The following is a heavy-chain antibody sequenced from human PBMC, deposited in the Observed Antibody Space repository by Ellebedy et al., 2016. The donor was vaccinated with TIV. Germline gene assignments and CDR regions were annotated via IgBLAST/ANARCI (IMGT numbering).Heavy chain of an antibody. D-gene: IGHD5-24*01. J-gene: IGHJ4*02. Sequence: SETLSLTXTVSGYSISTGYFWGWIRQPPGKGLEWIGSVYHVGTTYYNPSLKSRVTISVDTSKSQFSLQLSSVTAADTAVYYCARGSKKIQFFDRQPLIKQFYFDSWGQGTLVTVSS. V-gene: IGHV4-38-2*02. CDR1: GYSISTGYF. CDR3: ARGSKKIQFFDRQPLIKQFYFDS. CDR2: VYHVGTT.